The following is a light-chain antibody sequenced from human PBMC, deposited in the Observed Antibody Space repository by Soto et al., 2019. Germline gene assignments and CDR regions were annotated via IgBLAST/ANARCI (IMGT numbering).Light chain of an antibody. CDR1: HSITNSY. J-gene: IGKJ3*01. CDR2: GAS. Sequence: EILLTQYPGTLSLSPGEIATLSCMAMHSITNSYLAWCQKKPGQAPRLLIYGASSRATGIPDRFSGGGSGADFTLTISRLEPEDFAVYYCHQYGSSPGLFSFGPGTNVDIK. CDR3: HQYGSSPGLFS. V-gene: IGKV3-20*01.